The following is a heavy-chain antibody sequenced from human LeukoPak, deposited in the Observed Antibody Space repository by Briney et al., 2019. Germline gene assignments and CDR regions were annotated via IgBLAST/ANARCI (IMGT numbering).Heavy chain of an antibody. V-gene: IGHV4-34*01. J-gene: IGHJ4*02. Sequence: SETLSLTCAVYGGSFSGYYWSWIRQPPGKGLEWIGEINHSGSTNYNPSLKSRVTISVDTSKNQFSLKLSSVTAADTAVYYCARGGTELRYLDWAQYYFDYWGQGTLVTVSS. D-gene: IGHD3-9*01. CDR2: INHSGST. CDR1: GGSFSGYY. CDR3: ARGGTELRYLDWAQYYFDY.